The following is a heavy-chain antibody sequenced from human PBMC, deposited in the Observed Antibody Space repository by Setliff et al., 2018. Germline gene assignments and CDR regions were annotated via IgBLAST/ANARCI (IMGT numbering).Heavy chain of an antibody. CDR2: IYVSTGST. V-gene: IGHV4-61*02. CDR1: GDSISSGIYH. J-gene: IGHJ3*01. Sequence: SETLSLTCTVSGDSISSGIYHWSWIRQSAGKGLEWIGRIYVSTGSTNYSPSLKSRVSISVDRSKNQFSLNLTSVTAADTAVYYCARQVEMATIAFDVWGQGTMVTVSS. D-gene: IGHD5-12*01. CDR3: ARQVEMATIAFDV.